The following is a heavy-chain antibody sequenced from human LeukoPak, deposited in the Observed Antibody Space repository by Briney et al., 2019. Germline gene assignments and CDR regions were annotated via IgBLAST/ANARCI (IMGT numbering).Heavy chain of an antibody. CDR1: GFTVSSYY. Sequence: RPGGSLRLSCAASGFTVSSYYMSWVRQAPGKGLEWVSLIYSGGSTYYADSVKGRFTLSRDNSKNTLYFQMNCLRADDTAVYYCARGRGTYYFDYWGQGTLVTVSS. CDR3: ARGRGTYYFDY. J-gene: IGHJ4*02. D-gene: IGHD3-10*01. CDR2: IYSGGST. V-gene: IGHV3-53*01.